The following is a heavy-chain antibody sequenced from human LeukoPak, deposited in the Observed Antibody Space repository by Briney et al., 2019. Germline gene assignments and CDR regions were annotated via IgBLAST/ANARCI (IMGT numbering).Heavy chain of an antibody. J-gene: IGHJ4*02. V-gene: IGHV4-30-4*08. D-gene: IGHD1-26*01. CDR2: IYYSGST. Sequence: SETLSLTCTVSGGSISSGDYYWSWIRQPPGMGLEWIGYIYYSGSTYYNPSLKSRVTISVDTSKNQFSLKLSSVTAADTAVYYCARVKEWELLVDYWGQGTLVTVSS. CDR3: ARVKEWELLVDY. CDR1: GGSISSGDYY.